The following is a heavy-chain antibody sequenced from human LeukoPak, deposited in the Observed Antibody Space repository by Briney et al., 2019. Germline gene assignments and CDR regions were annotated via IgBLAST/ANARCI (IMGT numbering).Heavy chain of an antibody. CDR3: ARAGGRRFSVFDY. J-gene: IGHJ4*02. CDR1: GFTFSSYE. D-gene: IGHD1-14*01. CDR2: ISSSGSTI. Sequence: GGSLSLSCAASGFTFSSYEMNWVRQAPGKGLEWVSYISSSGSTIYYADSVKGRFTISRDNAKNSLYLQMNSLRAEDTAVYYCARAGGRRFSVFDYWGQGTLVTVSS. V-gene: IGHV3-48*03.